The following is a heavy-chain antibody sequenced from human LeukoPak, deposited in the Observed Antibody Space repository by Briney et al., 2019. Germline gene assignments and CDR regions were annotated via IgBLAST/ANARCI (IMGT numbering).Heavy chain of an antibody. CDR1: GFTFSSYA. J-gene: IGHJ4*02. CDR3: AKVTYGSGTYGAFDY. CDR2: ISGSDGST. D-gene: IGHD3-10*01. V-gene: IGHV3-23*01. Sequence: GGSLRLSCAASGFTFSSYAMSWVRQAPGKGLEWVSGISGSDGSTYYAGSVKGRFTISRENSKNTLYLQMNSLRAEDTAVYYCAKVTYGSGTYGAFDYWGQGTLVTVSS.